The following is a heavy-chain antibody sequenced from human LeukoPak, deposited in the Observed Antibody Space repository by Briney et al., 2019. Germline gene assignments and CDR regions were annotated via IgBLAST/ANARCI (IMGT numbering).Heavy chain of an antibody. Sequence: SETLSLTCTVSGGSITSSSYYWGWIRQPPGKGLEWIGSIYYSGSTYYNPSLKSRVTISVDTSKNQFSLKLSSVTAADTAVYYCASTTMVRGVIWFDPWGQGTLVTVSS. CDR1: GGSITSSSYY. CDR2: IYYSGST. D-gene: IGHD3-10*01. CDR3: ASTTMVRGVIWFDP. V-gene: IGHV4-39*01. J-gene: IGHJ5*02.